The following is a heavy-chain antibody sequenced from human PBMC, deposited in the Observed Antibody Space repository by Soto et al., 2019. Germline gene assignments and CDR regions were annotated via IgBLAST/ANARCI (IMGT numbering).Heavy chain of an antibody. V-gene: IGHV4-38-2*02. CDR1: GYSISSGYY. CDR3: GREFVETGSGYSYGRTTHYYYGMDV. J-gene: IGHJ6*02. D-gene: IGHD5-18*01. CDR2: IYHSGST. Sequence: PSETLSLTCAVSGYSISSGYYWGWIRQPPGKGLEWIGSIYHSGSTYYNPSLKSRVTISVDTSKNQFSLKLSSVTAADTAVYYCGREFVETGSGYSYGRTTHYYYGMDVWGQGTTVTVSS.